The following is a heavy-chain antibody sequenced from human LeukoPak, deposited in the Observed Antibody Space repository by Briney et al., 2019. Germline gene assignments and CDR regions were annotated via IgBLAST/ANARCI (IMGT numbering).Heavy chain of an antibody. Sequence: SVKVSCKASGGTFSSYAISWVRQAPGQGLEWMGRIIPILGIANYAQKFQGRVTITADKSTSTAYMELSSLRVEDTAIYYCAKASWISDADAVLWGQGTLVTVSS. CDR1: GGTFSSYA. J-gene: IGHJ4*02. CDR3: AKASWISDADAVL. V-gene: IGHV1-69*04. CDR2: IIPILGIA. D-gene: IGHD2-2*03.